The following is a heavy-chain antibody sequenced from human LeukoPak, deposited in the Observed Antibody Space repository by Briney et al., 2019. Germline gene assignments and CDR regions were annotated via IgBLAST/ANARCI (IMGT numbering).Heavy chain of an antibody. V-gene: IGHV3-53*01. J-gene: IGHJ4*02. CDR3: AGPQDPRTATFLQVEN. CDR2: IYSGGTT. Sequence: GGSLRLSCAASGFTVSSNYMSWVRQAPGKGLEWVAVIYSGGTTSYADSVKGRFTISRDNAKNSVYLQMNSLRADDTAVYYCAGPQDPRTATFLQVENWGQGTLVTVSS. CDR1: GFTVSSNY.